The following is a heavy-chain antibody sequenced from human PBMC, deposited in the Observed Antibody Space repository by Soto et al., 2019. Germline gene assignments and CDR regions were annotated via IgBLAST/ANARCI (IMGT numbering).Heavy chain of an antibody. CDR3: ATLPFIQPLGWYFDL. CDR1: GGSISSGGYY. D-gene: IGHD5-18*01. CDR2: IYYSGST. V-gene: IGHV4-31*03. Sequence: ASETLSLTCTVSGGSISSGGYYWSWIRQHPGKGLEWIGYIYYSGSTYYNPSLKSRVTISVDTSKNQFSLKLSSVTAADTAVYYCATLPFIQPLGWYFDLWGRGTLVTVSS. J-gene: IGHJ2*01.